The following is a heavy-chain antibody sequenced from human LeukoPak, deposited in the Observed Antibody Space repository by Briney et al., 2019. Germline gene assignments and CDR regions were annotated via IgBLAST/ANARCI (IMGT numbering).Heavy chain of an antibody. Sequence: SETLSLTCAVYGGSFSGYYWSSIRQPPGKGLEWIGSIYYSGSTYYNPSLKSRVTISVDTSKNQFSLKLSSVTAADTAVYYCASGMIDQAFDIWGQGTMVTVSS. CDR1: GGSFSGYY. J-gene: IGHJ3*02. CDR3: ASGMIDQAFDI. V-gene: IGHV4-34*01. D-gene: IGHD3-22*01. CDR2: IYYSGST.